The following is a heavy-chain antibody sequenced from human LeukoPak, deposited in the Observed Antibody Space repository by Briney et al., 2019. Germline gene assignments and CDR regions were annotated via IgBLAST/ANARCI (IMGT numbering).Heavy chain of an antibody. J-gene: IGHJ4*02. D-gene: IGHD2-2*01. CDR1: GYTSFNYD. CDR3: TRAIRHQLLSDY. V-gene: IGHV1-8*02. Sequence: GASVKVSCKASGYTSFNYDINWVRQATGQGPEWMGWMNPDSGNTGYAQKFQGRVTMTRDSSITTAYMELISLRFEDTAVYYCTRAIRHQLLSDYWGQGTLVTVSS. CDR2: MNPDSGNT.